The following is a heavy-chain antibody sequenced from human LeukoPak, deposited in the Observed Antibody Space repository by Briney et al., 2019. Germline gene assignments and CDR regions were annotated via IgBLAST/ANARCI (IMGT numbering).Heavy chain of an antibody. D-gene: IGHD2-15*01. J-gene: IGHJ4*02. Sequence: SETLSLTXTVSGGSISSYYWSWIRQPPGKGLEWIGYIYYSGSTNYNPSLKSRVTISVDTSKNQFSLKLSSVTAADTAVYYCARGKEMQYCSGGSCQEYYFDYWGQGNLVTVSS. V-gene: IGHV4-59*01. CDR3: ARGKEMQYCSGGSCQEYYFDY. CDR2: IYYSGST. CDR1: GGSISSYY.